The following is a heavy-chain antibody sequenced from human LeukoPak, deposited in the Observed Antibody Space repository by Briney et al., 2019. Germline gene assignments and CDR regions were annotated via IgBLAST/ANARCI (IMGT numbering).Heavy chain of an antibody. CDR3: AKGLQRYCSSTSCYTGSLDY. J-gene: IGHJ4*02. D-gene: IGHD2-2*02. Sequence: GGSLRLSCAASGFTFGGSAMHWVRQASGKGLEWVGRIRSKANSYATAYAASVKGRFTISRDDSKNTAYLQMNSLKTEDTAVYYCAKGLQRYCSSTSCYTGSLDYWGQGTLVTVSS. CDR2: IRSKANSYAT. V-gene: IGHV3-73*01. CDR1: GFTFGGSA.